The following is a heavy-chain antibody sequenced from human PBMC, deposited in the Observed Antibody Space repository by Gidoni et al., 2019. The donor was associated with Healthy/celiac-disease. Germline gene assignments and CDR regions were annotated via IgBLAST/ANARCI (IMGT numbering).Heavy chain of an antibody. V-gene: IGHV3-7*01. Sequence: EVQLVESGGGLSQPGGSLRLSCAASGFTFSSYWMSWVRQAPGKGLEWVANIKQDGSEKYYVDSVKGRFTISRDNAKNSLYLQMNSLRAEDTAVYYCARVPVRGVIQVDYWGQGTLVTVSS. D-gene: IGHD3-10*02. CDR1: GFTFSSYW. CDR2: IKQDGSEK. CDR3: ARVPVRGVIQVDY. J-gene: IGHJ4*02.